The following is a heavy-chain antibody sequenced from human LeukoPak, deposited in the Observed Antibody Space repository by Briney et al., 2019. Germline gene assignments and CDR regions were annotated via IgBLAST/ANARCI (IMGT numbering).Heavy chain of an antibody. Sequence: ASVTVSCHASGYTFTSYGISWVRPAPGHGIEWMGWTNAYNDNTNYAQKLQGRVTMTTDTSKSTAYMELRSLTSDDTAVYYCARALLWFGEPSHIDYWGQGTLVTASS. D-gene: IGHD3-10*01. V-gene: IGHV1-18*01. J-gene: IGHJ4*02. CDR3: ARALLWFGEPSHIDY. CDR2: TNAYNDNT. CDR1: GYTFTSYG.